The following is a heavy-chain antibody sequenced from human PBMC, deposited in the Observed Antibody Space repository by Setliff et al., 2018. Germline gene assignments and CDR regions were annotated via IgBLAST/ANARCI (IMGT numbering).Heavy chain of an antibody. Sequence: PSETLSLTCSVSGDSMSFSYWSWIRQPPGKGLEWIGYIYYSGSTASHPSLKSRVSISIDTSKNQFSLNVRSVTAADTAIYYCAKGRGEMDSWGQGILVTVSS. V-gene: IGHV4-59*01. CDR1: GDSMSFSY. D-gene: IGHD3-10*01. CDR2: IYYSGST. CDR3: AKGRGEMDS. J-gene: IGHJ4*02.